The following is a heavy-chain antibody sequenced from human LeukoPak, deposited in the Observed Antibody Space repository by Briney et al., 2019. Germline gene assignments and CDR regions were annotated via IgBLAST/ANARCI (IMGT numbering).Heavy chain of an antibody. Sequence: NSSETLSLTCTVSGGSISSGSYYWSWIRQPAGKGLEWIGRIYTSGSTNYNPSLKSRVTISVDTSKNQFSLKLSSVTAADTAVYYCAREGYSSIFDYWGQGTLVTVSS. J-gene: IGHJ4*02. CDR1: GGSISSGSYY. CDR3: AREGYSSIFDY. D-gene: IGHD6-13*01. CDR2: IYTSGST. V-gene: IGHV4-61*02.